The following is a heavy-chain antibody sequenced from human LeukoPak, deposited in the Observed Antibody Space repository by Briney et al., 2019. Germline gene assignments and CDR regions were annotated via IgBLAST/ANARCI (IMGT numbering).Heavy chain of an antibody. J-gene: IGHJ4*02. CDR2: IYNSGST. Sequence: SETLSLTCTVSGASISNYYWSWIRQPAGRGLEWIGRIYNSGSTNYNPSLKSRVTMSVDTSKNQFSLKLSSVTPADTAVFYCARIFTDFWSGAWTNYFDSWGQGTLVAVSS. D-gene: IGHD3-3*01. CDR3: ARIFTDFWSGAWTNYFDS. CDR1: GASISNYY. V-gene: IGHV4-4*07.